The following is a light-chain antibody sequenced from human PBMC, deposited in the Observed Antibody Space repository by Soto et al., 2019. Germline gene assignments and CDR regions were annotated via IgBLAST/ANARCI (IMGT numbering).Light chain of an antibody. CDR1: QSISNH. Sequence: DIQMTQSPSSLSASVEDRVIITCRASQSISNHVNWYQQKPGKAPKLLIFAASSLQSGVPSRFSGSGSGTEFTLTISSLQSDEFATYYGQQYNSYSWGLTFGGGANVDIK. J-gene: IGKJ4*01. V-gene: IGKV1-17*01. CDR3: QQYNSYSWGLT. CDR2: AAS.